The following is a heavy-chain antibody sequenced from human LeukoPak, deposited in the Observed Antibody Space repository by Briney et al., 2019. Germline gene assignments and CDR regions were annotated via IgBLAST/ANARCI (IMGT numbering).Heavy chain of an antibody. CDR2: INHSGST. J-gene: IGHJ4*02. D-gene: IGHD6-13*01. V-gene: IGHV4-34*01. CDR3: ARVRRYIAANAGYYFDY. Sequence: PSETLSLTCAVYGGSFSGYYWSWIRQPPGKGLEWIGEINHSGSTNYNPSLKSRVTISVDTSKNQFSLKLSSVTAADTAVYYCARVRRYIAANAGYYFDYWGQGTLVTVSS. CDR1: GGSFSGYY.